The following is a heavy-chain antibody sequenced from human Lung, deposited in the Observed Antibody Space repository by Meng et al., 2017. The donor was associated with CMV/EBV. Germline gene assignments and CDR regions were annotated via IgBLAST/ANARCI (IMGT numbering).Heavy chain of an antibody. J-gene: IGHJ4*02. D-gene: IGHD5-18*01. CDR3: ARASSYGHTPINN. V-gene: IGHV4-34*01. CDR2: INHSGST. Sequence: SXTLSLTCAVYGGSFSDYYWSWIRQPPGKGLEWIGEINHSGSTNYNPSLKSRITISVDTSKSQFPLKLTSVTAADTAVYYCARASSYGHTPINNWGQGTVVTVSS. CDR1: GGSFSDYY.